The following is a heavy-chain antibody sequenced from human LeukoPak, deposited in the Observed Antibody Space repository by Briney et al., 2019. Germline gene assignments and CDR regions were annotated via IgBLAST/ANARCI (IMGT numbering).Heavy chain of an antibody. D-gene: IGHD3-10*01. J-gene: IGHJ4*02. CDR2: IWYDGSKT. CDR3: ARDVGNFDSGTSYFDY. CDR1: GFTFSTYG. Sequence: GGSLRLSCAGSGFTFSTYGMFWVRQAPGKGLEWVALIWYDGSKTYYADSVKGRFTISRDKSKNTLYLQMNSLTAEDTAMYYCARDVGNFDSGTSYFDYWGQGTLVTVSP. V-gene: IGHV3-33*08.